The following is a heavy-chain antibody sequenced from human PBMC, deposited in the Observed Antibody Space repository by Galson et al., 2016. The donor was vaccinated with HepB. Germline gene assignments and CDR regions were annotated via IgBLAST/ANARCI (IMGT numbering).Heavy chain of an antibody. D-gene: IGHD2-15*01. V-gene: IGHV3-33*08. CDR3: ARDTHCSKGSCNYDGQAD. J-gene: IGHJ4*02. Sequence: SLRLSCAASGFTFSSYSMNWVRQAPGKGLEWVAVIWSDGKNEYYANSVKGRFTISRDNSKNTLYLQMNSLRVEDTALYHCARDTHCSKGSCNYDGQADWGQGTLVIVSS. CDR1: GFTFSSYS. CDR2: IWSDGKNE.